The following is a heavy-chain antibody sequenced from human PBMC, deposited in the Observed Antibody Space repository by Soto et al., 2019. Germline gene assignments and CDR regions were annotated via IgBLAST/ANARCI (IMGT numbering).Heavy chain of an antibody. CDR1: GFTFSSYA. V-gene: IGHV3-30-3*01. CDR3: ASDDYGDLSYYYGMDV. Sequence: QVQLVESGGGVVQPGRSLRLSCAASGFTFSSYAMHWVRQAPGKGLEWVAVISYDGSNKYYADSVKGRFTISRDNSKNTLYLQTNSLRAEDTAVYYCASDDYGDLSYYYGMDVWGQGTTVTVSS. D-gene: IGHD4-17*01. CDR2: ISYDGSNK. J-gene: IGHJ6*02.